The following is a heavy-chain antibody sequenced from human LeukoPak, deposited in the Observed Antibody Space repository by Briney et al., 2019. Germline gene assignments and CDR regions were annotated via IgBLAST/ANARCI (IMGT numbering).Heavy chain of an antibody. V-gene: IGHV1-8*02. Sequence: ASVKVSCKASGHTFTSYDINWVRQATGQGLEWMGWMNPNSSNTGYAQKFKGRVTMTRNSSISTAYMELNSLRSEDTDVYDYARTLRPGYSYGPRWFDPGGQGPVVIVSA. CDR2: MNPNSSNT. CDR1: GHTFTSYD. J-gene: IGHJ5*02. D-gene: IGHD5-18*01. CDR3: ARTLRPGYSYGPRWFDP.